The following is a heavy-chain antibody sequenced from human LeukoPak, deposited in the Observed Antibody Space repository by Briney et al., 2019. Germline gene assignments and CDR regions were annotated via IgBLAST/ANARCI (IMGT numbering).Heavy chain of an antibody. CDR3: ARDGKPYIWGMDV. CDR2: IYTSGST. D-gene: IGHD1-1*01. CDR1: GGSISSYY. V-gene: IGHV4-4*07. Sequence: SETLSLTCTVSGGSISSYYWSWIRQPAGNGLEWIGRIYTSGSTNYNPSLKGRVTMSVDTSKNQFSLKLSSVTAADTAVYYCARDGKPYIWGMDVWGQGTTVTVSS. J-gene: IGHJ6*02.